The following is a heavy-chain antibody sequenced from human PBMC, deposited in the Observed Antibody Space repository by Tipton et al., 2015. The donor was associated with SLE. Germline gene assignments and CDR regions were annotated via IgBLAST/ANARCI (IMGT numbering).Heavy chain of an antibody. CDR1: GYSISSGYY. CDR3: ARTVDTFFDN. V-gene: IGHV4-38-2*01. J-gene: IGHJ4*02. D-gene: IGHD2/OR15-2a*01. CDR2: IYHSGST. Sequence: LRLSCAVSGYSISSGYYWGWIRQPPGKGLEWIGSIYHSGSTYYNPSLKSRVTISVDTSKNQFSLKLSSVTAADTAVYHCARTVDTFFDNWGQGTLVTVSS.